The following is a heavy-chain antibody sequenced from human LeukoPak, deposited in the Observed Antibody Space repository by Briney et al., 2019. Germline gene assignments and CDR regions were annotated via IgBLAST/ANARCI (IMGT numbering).Heavy chain of an antibody. J-gene: IGHJ4*02. CDR1: GYTFTNYD. D-gene: IGHD4/OR15-4a*01. CDR3: AKIAYGANFFDS. CDR2: ISTYNGNA. V-gene: IGHV1-18*01. Sequence: ASVKVSCKASGYTFTNYDINWVRQAPGQGLEWMGWISTYNGNANYAQKLQGRVTMTTDTSTSTVYTELRSLRSDDTAVYYCAKIAYGANFFDSWGQGTLVTVSS.